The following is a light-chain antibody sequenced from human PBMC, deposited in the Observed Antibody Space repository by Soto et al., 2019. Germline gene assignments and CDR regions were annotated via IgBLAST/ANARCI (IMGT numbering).Light chain of an antibody. J-gene: IGKJ4*01. CDR2: GVS. CDR3: QQYGSSPLT. CDR1: QTITTHY. V-gene: IGKV3-20*01. Sequence: IVLTQSPGALSLSPGEGATLSCRASQTITTHYLAWYQQKPGQTPRLLIYGVSRRATGIPDRFSGSGSGTDFTLTISRLEAEDFAVYYCQQYGSSPLTFGGGTKVDIK.